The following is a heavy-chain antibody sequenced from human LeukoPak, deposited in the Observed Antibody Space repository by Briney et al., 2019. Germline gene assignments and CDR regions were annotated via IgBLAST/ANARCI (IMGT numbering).Heavy chain of an antibody. J-gene: IGHJ5*02. Sequence: SETLSLTCTVSGGSISSGGYYWSWIRQHPGKGLEWIGYIYYSGSTYYNPSLKSRVTISVDTSKNQFSLKLSSVTAADTAVYYCARGYSYEYWFDPWGQGTLVTLSS. D-gene: IGHD5-18*01. V-gene: IGHV4-31*03. CDR3: ARGYSYEYWFDP. CDR1: GGSISSGGYY. CDR2: IYYSGST.